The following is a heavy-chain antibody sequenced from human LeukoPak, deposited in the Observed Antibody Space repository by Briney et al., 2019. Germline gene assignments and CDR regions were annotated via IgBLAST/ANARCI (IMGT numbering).Heavy chain of an antibody. CDR1: GFTFSSYG. Sequence: GASLRLSCAASGFTFSSYGMHWVRQAPGKGLEWVAVISYDGSNKYYADSVKGRFTISRDNSKNTLYLQMNSLRAEDTAVYYCAKWEEGDYWGQGTLVTVSS. CDR3: AKWEEGDY. D-gene: IGHD1-26*01. CDR2: ISYDGSNK. V-gene: IGHV3-30*18. J-gene: IGHJ4*02.